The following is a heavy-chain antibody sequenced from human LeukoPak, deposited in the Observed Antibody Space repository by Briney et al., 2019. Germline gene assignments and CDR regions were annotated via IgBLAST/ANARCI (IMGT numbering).Heavy chain of an antibody. CDR2: ISAYNGNT. J-gene: IGHJ6*03. CDR3: ARTNYDILTGYYYYYYMDV. Sequence: RASVKVSCKASGYTFTSYGISWVRQAPGQGLEWMGWISAYNGNTNYAQKLQGRVTMTTDTSTGTAYMELRSLRSDDTAVYYCARTNYDILTGYYYYYYMDVWGKGTTVTISS. D-gene: IGHD3-9*01. CDR1: GYTFTSYG. V-gene: IGHV1-18*01.